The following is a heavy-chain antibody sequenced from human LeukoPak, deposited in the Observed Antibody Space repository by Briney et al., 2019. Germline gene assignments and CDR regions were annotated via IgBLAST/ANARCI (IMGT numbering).Heavy chain of an antibody. D-gene: IGHD3-9*01. Sequence: ASVKVSCKASGYTFTGYYMHWARQAPGQGLEWMGIINPSGGSTSYAQKLQGRVTMTRDTSTSTVYMELSSLRSEDTAVYYCARGRGDILPYYYGMDVWGQGTTVTVSS. CDR3: ARGRGDILPYYYGMDV. CDR2: INPSGGST. CDR1: GYTFTGYY. V-gene: IGHV1-46*01. J-gene: IGHJ6*02.